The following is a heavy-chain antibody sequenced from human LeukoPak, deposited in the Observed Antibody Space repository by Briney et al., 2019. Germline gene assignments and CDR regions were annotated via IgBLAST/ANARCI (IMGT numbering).Heavy chain of an antibody. CDR2: ISAYNGNT. CDR3: ALLAAGSCQFAYFDY. D-gene: IGHD6-13*01. CDR1: GYTFTSYG. V-gene: IGHV1-18*01. J-gene: IGHJ4*02. Sequence: GASVKVSCKASGYTFTSYGISWVRQAPGQGLEWMGWISAYNGNTNYAQKLQGRVTMTTDTSTSTAYMELRSLRSDDTAVYYCALLAAGSCQFAYFDYWGQGTLVTVSS.